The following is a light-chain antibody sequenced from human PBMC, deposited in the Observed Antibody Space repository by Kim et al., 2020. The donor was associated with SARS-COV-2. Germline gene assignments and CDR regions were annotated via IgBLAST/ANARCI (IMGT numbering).Light chain of an antibody. CDR3: QAWDSSFWV. Sequence: VPPGQTASITCSGDKLGDKYACWYQQKPGQSPVLVIYQDSKRPSGIPERFSGSNSGNTATLTISGTQAMDEADYYCQAWDSSFWVFGGGTKLTVL. V-gene: IGLV3-1*01. CDR1: KLGDKY. J-gene: IGLJ3*02. CDR2: QDS.